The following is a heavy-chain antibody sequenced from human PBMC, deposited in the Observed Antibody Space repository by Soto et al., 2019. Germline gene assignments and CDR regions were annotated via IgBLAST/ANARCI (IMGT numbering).Heavy chain of an antibody. CDR2: INSDGSST. J-gene: IGHJ4*02. CDR1: GFTFSSYW. Sequence: EVQLVESGGGLVQPGGSLRLSCAASGFTFSSYWMHWVRQAPGKGLVWVSRINSDGSSTSYADSVKGRFTISRDNAKNMLDLQMNSLRAEDTAGYYCVRTSLVVAAATREDYWGQGTLVTVSS. D-gene: IGHD2-15*01. V-gene: IGHV3-74*01. CDR3: VRTSLVVAAATREDY.